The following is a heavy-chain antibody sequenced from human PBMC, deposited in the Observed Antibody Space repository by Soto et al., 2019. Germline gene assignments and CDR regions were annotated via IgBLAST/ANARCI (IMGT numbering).Heavy chain of an antibody. CDR2: ISYDGSNK. J-gene: IGHJ4*02. V-gene: IGHV3-30*18. CDR3: AKGSRFSSSWYGVFDY. D-gene: IGHD6-13*01. CDR1: GFTFSSYG. Sequence: GESLKISCAASGFTFSSYGMHWVRQAPGKGLEWVAVISYDGSNKYYADSVKGRFTISRDNSKNTLYLQMNSLRAEDAAVYYCAKGSRFSSSWYGVFDYWGQGALVTVSS.